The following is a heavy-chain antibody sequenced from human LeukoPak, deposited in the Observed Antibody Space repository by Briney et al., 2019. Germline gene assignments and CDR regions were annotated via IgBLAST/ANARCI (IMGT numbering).Heavy chain of an antibody. CDR2: IFGSGGGA. CDR1: GFTFGSYA. V-gene: IGHV3-23*01. J-gene: IGHJ4*02. Sequence: GGSLRLSCAASGFTFGSYAMYWVRQAPGKGLEWVSGIFGSGGGAHYADSAKGRFTISRDNSKNTVYLQMDSLRVEDTAIYYCAKTTTGYSSGRYPAWPIDYWGQGTLVTVSS. D-gene: IGHD2-15*01. CDR3: AKTTTGYSSGRYPAWPIDY.